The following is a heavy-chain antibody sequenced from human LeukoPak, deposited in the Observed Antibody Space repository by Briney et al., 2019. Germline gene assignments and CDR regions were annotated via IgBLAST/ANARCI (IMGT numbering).Heavy chain of an antibody. J-gene: IGHJ4*02. V-gene: IGHV3-23*01. CDR2: MTGPADTT. Sequence: PGGSLRLSCAASGFNFNNFAMSWVRQAPGKGLEWLSAMTGPADTTYYAESVKGRFTISRDYSKSMVFLQMNSPRVEDTAIYYCAKPVRDQLLCSNDYWGQGTLVTVSS. D-gene: IGHD2-2*01. CDR3: AKPVRDQLLCSNDY. CDR1: GFNFNNFA.